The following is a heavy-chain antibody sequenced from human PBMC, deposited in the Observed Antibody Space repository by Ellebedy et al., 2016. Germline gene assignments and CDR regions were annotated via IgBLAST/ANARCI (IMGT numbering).Heavy chain of an antibody. D-gene: IGHD7-27*01. CDR2: IYPGDSDT. CDR1: GYSFTSYW. V-gene: IGHV5-51*01. CDR3: ARRRLANWGTYRWYFDL. Sequence: GESLKISXKGSGYSFTSYWIGWVRQMPGKGLEWMGIIYPGDSDTRYSPSFQGQVTISADKSISTAYLQWSSLKASDTAMYYCARRRLANWGTYRWYFDLWGRGTLVTVSS. J-gene: IGHJ2*01.